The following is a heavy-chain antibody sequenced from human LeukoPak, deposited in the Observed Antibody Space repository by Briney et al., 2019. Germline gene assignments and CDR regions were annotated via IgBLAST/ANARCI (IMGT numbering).Heavy chain of an antibody. CDR2: IYNSGNT. CDR3: ARESGSYLWRSWLNP. Sequence: PSETLSLTCTVSGGSTNNYYWTWIRQPPGKGLEWIGNIYNSGNTNYNPSLKSRVTISIDTSKNRFSLKVISVTAADTAIYYCARESGSYLWRSWLNPWGQGTLVTVSS. V-gene: IGHV4-59*01. J-gene: IGHJ5*02. D-gene: IGHD3-16*01. CDR1: GGSTNNYY.